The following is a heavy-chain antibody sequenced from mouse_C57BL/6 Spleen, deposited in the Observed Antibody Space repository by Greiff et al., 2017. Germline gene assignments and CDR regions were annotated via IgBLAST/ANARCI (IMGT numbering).Heavy chain of an antibody. D-gene: IGHD1-1*01. V-gene: IGHV5-4*01. J-gene: IGHJ3*01. CDR3: AIESYGSRRWFAY. CDR2: ISDGGSYT. Sequence: DVMLVESGGGLVKPGGSLKLSCAASGFTFSSYAMSWVRQTPEKRLEWVATISDGGSYTYYPDNVKGRFTISRDNAKNNLYLQMSHLKSEDTAMYYCAIESYGSRRWFAYWGQGTLVTVSA. CDR1: GFTFSSYA.